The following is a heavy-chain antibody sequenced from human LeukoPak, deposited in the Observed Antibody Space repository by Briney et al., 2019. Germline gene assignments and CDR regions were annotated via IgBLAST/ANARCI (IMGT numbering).Heavy chain of an antibody. D-gene: IGHD3-22*01. J-gene: IGHJ4*02. CDR1: GFTFSSYW. CDR2: INSDGSST. CDR3: ARDRDDSSGYYDY. Sequence: GGSLRLTCAASGFTFSSYWMHWVRQAPGKGLVWVSRINSDGSSTSYADSVKGRFTISRDNAKNTLYLQMNSLRAEDTAVYYCARDRDDSSGYYDYWGQGTLVTVSS. V-gene: IGHV3-74*01.